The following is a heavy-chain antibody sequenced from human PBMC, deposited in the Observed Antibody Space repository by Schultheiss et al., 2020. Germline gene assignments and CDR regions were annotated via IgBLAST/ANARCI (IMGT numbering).Heavy chain of an antibody. V-gene: IGHV3-33*01. CDR1: GFTFSSYG. CDR3: ARDKDYDSSGYPTNWYFDL. D-gene: IGHD3-22*01. CDR2: IWYDGSNK. J-gene: IGHJ2*01. Sequence: GGSLRLSCAASGFTFSSYGMHWVRQAPGKGLEWVAVIWYDGSNKYYADSVKGRFTISRDNSKNTLYLQMNSLRAEDTAVYYCARDKDYDSSGYPTNWYFDLWGRGTLVTVSS.